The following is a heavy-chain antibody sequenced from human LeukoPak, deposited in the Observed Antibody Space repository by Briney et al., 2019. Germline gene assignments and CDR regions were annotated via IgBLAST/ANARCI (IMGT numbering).Heavy chain of an antibody. J-gene: IGHJ4*02. Sequence: GGSLRLSCAASGFTFSSYAMSWVRQAPGKGLEWVSAISGSGGSTYYADSVKGRFTISRDNSKNTLYLQMNSLRAEDTAVYYCAKDRVEYSSSQDLDYWGQGTLVTVSS. CDR1: GFTFSSYA. V-gene: IGHV3-23*01. CDR2: ISGSGGST. CDR3: AKDRVEYSSSQDLDY. D-gene: IGHD6-6*01.